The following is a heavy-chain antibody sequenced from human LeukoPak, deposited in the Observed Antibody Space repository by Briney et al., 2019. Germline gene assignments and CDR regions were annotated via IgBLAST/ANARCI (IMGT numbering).Heavy chain of an antibody. D-gene: IGHD6-13*01. CDR2: VSNSGSSI. V-gene: IGHV3-11*01. CDR3: ARDGAYSASNF. J-gene: IGHJ3*01. Sequence: GGSLGLSCAASGFTFSDEYMSWIRQAPGKGLEWISCVSNSGSSIYYADSVKGRFSISRDNVKNSLYLQMNSLRVEDTAVYYCARDGAYSASNFWGQGTVVAVSS. CDR1: GFTFSDEY.